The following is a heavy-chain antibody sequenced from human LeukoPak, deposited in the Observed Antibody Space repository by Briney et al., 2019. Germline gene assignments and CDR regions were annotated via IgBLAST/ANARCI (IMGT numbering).Heavy chain of an antibody. J-gene: IGHJ6*02. V-gene: IGHV3-30*18. Sequence: GGSLRLSCAASGFTFSNYGIHWVRQAPGKGLEWVALISYDGNKKYHADSVKGRFTISKDNSKNTLYLQMNSLRGEDTALYYCAKLLHDYGDTPHYYGMDVWGQGTTVTVSS. CDR2: ISYDGNKK. CDR1: GFTFSNYG. D-gene: IGHD4-17*01. CDR3: AKLLHDYGDTPHYYGMDV.